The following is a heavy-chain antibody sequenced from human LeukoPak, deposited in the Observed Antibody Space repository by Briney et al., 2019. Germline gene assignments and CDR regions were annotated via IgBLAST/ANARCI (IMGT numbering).Heavy chain of an antibody. CDR3: ARGKGSSSAGY. V-gene: IGHV3-74*01. CDR2: IKSDGRST. D-gene: IGHD6-6*01. CDR1: GFTFGNYW. J-gene: IGHJ4*02. Sequence: GGSLRLSCAASGFTFGNYWMHWVRQVPGKGLMWVSRIKSDGRSTSYADSVKGRFTISRDNAKNTLYLQMNSLRAEDTAVYYCARGKGSSSAGYWGQGTLVIVPS.